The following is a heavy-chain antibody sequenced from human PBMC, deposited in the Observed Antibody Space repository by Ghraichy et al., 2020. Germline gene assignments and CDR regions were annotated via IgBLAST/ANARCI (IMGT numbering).Heavy chain of an antibody. CDR2: IWYDGSNK. Sequence: GESLNISCAASGFTFSSYGMHWVRQAPGKGLEWVAVIWYDGSNKYYADSVKGRFTISRDNSKNTLYLQMNSLRAEDTAVYYCARDPIYCSSTSCYTNYYYYMDVWGKGTTVTVSS. V-gene: IGHV3-33*01. CDR3: ARDPIYCSSTSCYTNYYYYMDV. J-gene: IGHJ6*03. CDR1: GFTFSSYG. D-gene: IGHD2-2*02.